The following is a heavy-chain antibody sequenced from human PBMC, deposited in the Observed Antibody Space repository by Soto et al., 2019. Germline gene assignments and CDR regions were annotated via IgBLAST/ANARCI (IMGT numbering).Heavy chain of an antibody. CDR2: ISYDGSNK. Sequence: GALRLSCAASGFTFSSYGMHWVRQAPGKGLEWVAVISYDGSNKYYADSVKGRITISRDNSKNTVYLQMNSLRAEDTAVYYCAKDLSGSGWFNYYGMDVWGQGTTVTVSS. D-gene: IGHD6-19*01. CDR3: AKDLSGSGWFNYYGMDV. V-gene: IGHV3-30*18. J-gene: IGHJ6*02. CDR1: GFTFSSYG.